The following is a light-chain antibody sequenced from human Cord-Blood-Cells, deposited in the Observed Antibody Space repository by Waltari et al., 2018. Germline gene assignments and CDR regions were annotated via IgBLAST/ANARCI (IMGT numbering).Light chain of an antibody. V-gene: IGKV3-15*01. Sequence: EIVMTQSPATLPVSPGERATLSCRASQSVSSNLTWYQQKPGQAPRPIIYDAYTRATGIPARFRGSGSGTEVTLTIRSLQSEDFAVYYCQQYNNWPLTFGQGTKVEIK. J-gene: IGKJ1*01. CDR1: QSVSSN. CDR2: DAY. CDR3: QQYNNWPLT.